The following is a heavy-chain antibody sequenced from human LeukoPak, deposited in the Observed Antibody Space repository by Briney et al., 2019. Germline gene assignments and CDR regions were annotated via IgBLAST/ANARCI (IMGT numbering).Heavy chain of an antibody. CDR1: GFIFHTYA. J-gene: IGHJ4*02. D-gene: IGHD2-8*01. CDR2: ITASGNYT. V-gene: IGHV3-23*01. CDR3: ARRTGALCTKSICRFDS. Sequence: GGSLRLSCAASGFIFHTYAMSWVRQPPGKRLEWVSTITASGNYTAYADSVQGRFTISRDSSKNTVYLQMNSLRAEDTAVYYCARRTGALCTKSICRFDSWGQGTLVAVSS.